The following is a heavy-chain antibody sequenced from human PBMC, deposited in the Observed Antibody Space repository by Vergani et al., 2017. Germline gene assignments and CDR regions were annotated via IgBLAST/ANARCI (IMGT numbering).Heavy chain of an antibody. D-gene: IGHD2-21*01. CDR2: LNPTTGHT. Sequence: VQLVQSGAEVRKPGASVTVSCTASGYIFKNYCIHWLRQAPGQAFEWMGILNPTTGHTTSAQKFMGRVDMTRDPSTDTSTRTVQMTLSSLRSEDTAVYYCARSIGYCAGATCRAYYFDHWGQGTRVTVSS. J-gene: IGHJ5*02. CDR1: GYIFKNYC. V-gene: IGHV1-46*02. CDR3: ARSIGYCAGATCRAYYFDH.